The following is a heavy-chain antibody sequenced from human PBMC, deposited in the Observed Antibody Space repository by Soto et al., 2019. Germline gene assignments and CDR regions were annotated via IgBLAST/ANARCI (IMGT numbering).Heavy chain of an antibody. CDR1: GFTFSSYA. CDR2: ISGSGGST. D-gene: IGHD3-22*01. V-gene: IGHV3-23*01. CDR3: AREKPNSYYYDSSGYPDY. J-gene: IGHJ4*02. Sequence: GGSLRLSCAASGFTFSSYAMSWVRQAPGKGLEWVSAISGSGGSTYYADSVKGRFTISRDNSKDTLYLQMNSLRAEDTAVYYCAREKPNSYYYDSSGYPDYWGQGTLVTVSS.